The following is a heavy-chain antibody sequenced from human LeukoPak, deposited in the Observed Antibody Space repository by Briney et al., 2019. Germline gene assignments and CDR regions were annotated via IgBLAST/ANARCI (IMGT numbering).Heavy chain of an antibody. J-gene: IGHJ4*02. V-gene: IGHV4-59*08. D-gene: IGHD2-2*01. Sequence: PSETLSLTCTVSGGSFGTYYWSWIRQPPGKGLEWIGDIYYSGSTNYNPSLKSRVTISVDTSKNQFSLKLSSVTAADTALYYCASLYCSSTSCYLFHWGQGTLVTVSS. CDR3: ASLYCSSTSCYLFH. CDR2: IYYSGST. CDR1: GGSFGTYY.